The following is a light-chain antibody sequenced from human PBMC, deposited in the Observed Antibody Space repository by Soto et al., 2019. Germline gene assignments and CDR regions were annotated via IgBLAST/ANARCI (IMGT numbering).Light chain of an antibody. V-gene: IGLV2-14*01. J-gene: IGLJ1*01. CDR2: DVS. CDR3: SSYTSSNSFV. CDR1: SSDVGGYNY. Sequence: QSVLTQPVSVSGSPGQSITISCTGTSSDVGGYNYVSWYQQHPGKAPKLMIFDVSNRPSGVSNRFSGSKSGNTASLTISGLQAEDEADYYCSSYTSSNSFVFGTGTKVTVL.